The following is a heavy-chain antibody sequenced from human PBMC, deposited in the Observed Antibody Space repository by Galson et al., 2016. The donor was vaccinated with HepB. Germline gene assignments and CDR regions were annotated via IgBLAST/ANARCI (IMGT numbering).Heavy chain of an antibody. V-gene: IGHV1-69*13. J-gene: IGHJ5*02. CDR1: GGTFSNYG. CDR2: IIPIVGTP. Sequence: SVKVSCKASGGTFSNYGLSWVRQAPGQGLQWMGGIIPIVGTPHYAQQFQGRVQIIADESTSTTYMELSSLRSDDTAVYYCAKRDSSGYYNWFDPWGQGTLVTVSS. CDR3: AKRDSSGYYNWFDP. D-gene: IGHD3-22*01.